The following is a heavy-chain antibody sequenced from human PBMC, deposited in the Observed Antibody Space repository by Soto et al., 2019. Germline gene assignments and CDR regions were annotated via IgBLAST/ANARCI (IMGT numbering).Heavy chain of an antibody. CDR3: ARGSGGIYPSDH. D-gene: IGHD1-26*01. CDR1: GFAFSTYS. J-gene: IGHJ4*02. Sequence: EVQLVESGGGLVKPGESLRLSCAASGFAFSTYSMNWVRQAPGKGLEWVSSSSSSSSYIYYADAVKGRFTISRDNAKNALFLQMNSLIAEDTAVYYCARGSGGIYPSDHWGQGALVTVSS. CDR2: SSSSSSYI. V-gene: IGHV3-21*01.